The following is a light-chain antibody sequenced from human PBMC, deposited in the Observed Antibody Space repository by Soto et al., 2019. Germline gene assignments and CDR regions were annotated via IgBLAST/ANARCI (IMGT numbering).Light chain of an antibody. CDR3: QQGKSFPLT. Sequence: DIQMTQSPSSVSASVGDRVTMTWRASQDINTWLAWYQQKPGLAPKLLIYKVSSLQGGVPSRFNGSRSGTDFTLTISSLQPEDFATYFCQQGKSFPLTFGGGTKV. CDR1: QDINTW. CDR2: KVS. V-gene: IGKV1-12*01. J-gene: IGKJ4*01.